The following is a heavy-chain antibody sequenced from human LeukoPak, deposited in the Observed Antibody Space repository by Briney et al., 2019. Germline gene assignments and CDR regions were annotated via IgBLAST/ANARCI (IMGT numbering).Heavy chain of an antibody. CDR3: ARGYYDFWSGYPNWFDP. CDR2: IYYSGST. Sequence: SETLSLTCTVSGGPISSGDYYWSWIRQPPGKGLEWIGYIYYSGSTYYNPSLKSRVTISVDTSKNQFSLKLSSVTAADTAVYYCARGYYDFWSGYPNWFDPWGQGTLVTVSS. D-gene: IGHD3-3*01. CDR1: GGPISSGDYY. J-gene: IGHJ5*02. V-gene: IGHV4-30-4*01.